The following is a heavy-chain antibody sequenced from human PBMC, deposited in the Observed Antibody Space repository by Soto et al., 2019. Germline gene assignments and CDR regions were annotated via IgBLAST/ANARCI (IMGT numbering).Heavy chain of an antibody. J-gene: IGHJ3*02. Sequence: ASVKVSCKVSGYTLTELSMHRVRQAPGKVLEWMGGFDPEDGETIYAQKFQGRVTMTEDTSTDTAYMELSSLRSEDTAVYYCATRATMIVVVAYDDKAFDIWGQGTMVTVSS. V-gene: IGHV1-24*01. CDR2: FDPEDGET. D-gene: IGHD3-22*01. CDR3: ATRATMIVVVAYDDKAFDI. CDR1: GYTLTELS.